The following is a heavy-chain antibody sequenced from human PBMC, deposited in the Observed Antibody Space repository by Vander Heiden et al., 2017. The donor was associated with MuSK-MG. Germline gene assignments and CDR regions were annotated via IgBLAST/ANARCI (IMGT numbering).Heavy chain of an antibody. J-gene: IGHJ3*02. CDR2: ISYDGSNK. CDR3: ARVALGTMVRGVTGAFDI. Sequence: QVQLVESGGGVVQPGRSLRLSCAASGFTFSSYAMHWVRQAPGKWLEWVAVISYDGSNKYYADSVKGRFTISRDNSKNTLYLQMNSLRAEDTAVYYCARVALGTMVRGVTGAFDIWGQGTMVTVSS. V-gene: IGHV3-30-3*01. D-gene: IGHD3-10*01. CDR1: GFTFSSYA.